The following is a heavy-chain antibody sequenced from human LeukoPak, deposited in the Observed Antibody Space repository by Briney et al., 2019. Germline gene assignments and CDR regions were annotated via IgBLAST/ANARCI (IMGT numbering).Heavy chain of an antibody. D-gene: IGHD3-9*01. J-gene: IGHJ4*02. CDR2: INPNSGGT. V-gene: IGHV1-2*02. Sequence: ASVKVSCKASGYTFTGYYMHWVRQAPGQGLEWMGWINPNSGGTNYAQKFQGRVTMTRDTSISTAYMELSRLRFDDTAVYYWARSPHILTGENFDYWGQGTLVTVSS. CDR3: ARSPHILTGENFDY. CDR1: GYTFTGYY.